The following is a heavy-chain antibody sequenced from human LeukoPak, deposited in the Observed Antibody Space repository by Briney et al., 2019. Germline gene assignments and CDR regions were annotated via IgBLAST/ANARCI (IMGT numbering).Heavy chain of an antibody. CDR3: ARAGRSQGLY. V-gene: IGHV4-31*03. D-gene: IGHD6-13*01. J-gene: IGHJ4*02. CDR2: INQSGGT. CDR1: GDPIIIGDYY. Sequence: SGPGLVKPSQTLSLTCSVSGDPIIIGDYYWSWIRQHPGKGLEWIGEINQSGGTNYNPSLKSRVTISGDPPNNQFSLKVRSVTAADTAVYYCARAGRSQGLYWGQGTLVTVSS.